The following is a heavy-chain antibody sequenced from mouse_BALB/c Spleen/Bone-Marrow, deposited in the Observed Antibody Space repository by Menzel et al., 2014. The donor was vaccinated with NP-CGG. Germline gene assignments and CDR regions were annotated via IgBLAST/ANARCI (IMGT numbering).Heavy chain of an antibody. CDR3: ARIYYGYEFTY. CDR2: IYPYNGVT. CDR1: GYTFTDYN. D-gene: IGHD2-2*01. J-gene: IGHJ3*01. Sequence: VQLQQPGPELLKPGASVKISCKASGYTFTDYNMHWVKQSHGKSPEWIGYIYPYNGVTAYNQKFKSKATLTVDNSSSTAYMELRSLTSEDSAVYYCARIYYGYEFTYWGQGTLVTVSA. V-gene: IGHV1S29*02.